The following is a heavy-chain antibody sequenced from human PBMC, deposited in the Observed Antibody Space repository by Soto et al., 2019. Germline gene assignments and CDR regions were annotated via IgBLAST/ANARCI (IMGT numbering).Heavy chain of an antibody. CDR3: AKNQGVELVPLATVDWFDP. J-gene: IGHJ5*02. V-gene: IGHV3-23*01. CDR2: ISGSGFKK. CDR1: GFIFENFG. Sequence: GGSLRLSCAASGFIFENFGMSWVRQAPGKGLEWISSISGSGFKKYYADSVKGRFTISRDNSKSTVYLELNNLSAEDTAVYHCAKNQGVELVPLATVDWFDPWGQGAVVTVS. D-gene: IGHD1-26*01.